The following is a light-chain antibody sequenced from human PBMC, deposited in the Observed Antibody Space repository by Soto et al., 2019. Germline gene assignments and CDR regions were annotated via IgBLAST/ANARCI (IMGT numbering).Light chain of an antibody. Sequence: QSALTQPASVSGSPGQSITISCTGTSSDVGGYNYVSWYQHHPGKAPKLMIYDVSNRPSGVSNRFSGSKSGNTASLTISGLQAADEADYYCSSYTSSDTGVFGGGTKVTVL. J-gene: IGLJ3*02. CDR1: SSDVGGYNY. V-gene: IGLV2-14*03. CDR2: DVS. CDR3: SSYTSSDTGV.